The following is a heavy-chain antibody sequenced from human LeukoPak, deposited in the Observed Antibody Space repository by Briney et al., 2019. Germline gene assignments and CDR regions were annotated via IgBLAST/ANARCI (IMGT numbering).Heavy chain of an antibody. V-gene: IGHV3-33*01. CDR1: GFTFSSFG. CDR3: ARDVVAATQTFSYGMDV. J-gene: IGHJ6*02. CDR2: VWYDGSNK. Sequence: GGSLRLSCAASGFTFSSFGIHWLRQAPGKGLEWVAIVWYDGSNKYYADSVKGRFTISRDNSKNTLYLQMNSLRAEDTAVYYCARDVVAATQTFSYGMDVWGQGTTVTVSS. D-gene: IGHD2-15*01.